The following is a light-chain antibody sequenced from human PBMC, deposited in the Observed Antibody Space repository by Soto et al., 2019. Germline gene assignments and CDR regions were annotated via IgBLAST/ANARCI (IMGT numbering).Light chain of an antibody. CDR1: QGISSY. J-gene: IGKJ5*01. Sequence: AIRMSPYPSSFSASTGDRVTITCRASQGISSYLAWYQQKPGKAPKLLIYAASTLQSGVPSRFSGSGSGTDFTLTISSLQPEDFATYYCQHFKSFPITFGQGTRLEIK. CDR3: QHFKSFPIT. CDR2: AAS. V-gene: IGKV1-8*01.